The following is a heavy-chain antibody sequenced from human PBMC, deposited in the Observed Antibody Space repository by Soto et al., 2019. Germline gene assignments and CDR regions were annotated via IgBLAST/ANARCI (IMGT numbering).Heavy chain of an antibody. CDR3: AREHGDGFDN. Sequence: QVQLVQSGAEVKKPGSSVTVSCKASGVTFSSYAISWVRQAPGQGLEWMGGIVPILRTTDYARKFQGRVMITADDSRRTVYMELSSLRSEDTALYYCAREHGDGFDNWGQGTMVIVSS. CDR2: IVPILRTT. CDR1: GVTFSSYA. V-gene: IGHV1-69*12. J-gene: IGHJ3*02.